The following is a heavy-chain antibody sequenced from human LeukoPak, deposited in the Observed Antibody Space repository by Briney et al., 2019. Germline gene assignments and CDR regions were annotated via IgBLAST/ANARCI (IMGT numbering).Heavy chain of an antibody. Sequence: SETLSLTCTVSGGSISGYFWNWVRQSPGKGLEWIGYMYHDGSTNYNPSLKSRVTMSVDTSKNQVSLKLYSVTAADTAVYYCARDKTRWVSGYWGQGTLLTVSS. CDR1: GGSISGYF. CDR3: ARDKTRWVSGY. V-gene: IGHV4-59*01. D-gene: IGHD2-2*03. CDR2: MYHDGST. J-gene: IGHJ4*02.